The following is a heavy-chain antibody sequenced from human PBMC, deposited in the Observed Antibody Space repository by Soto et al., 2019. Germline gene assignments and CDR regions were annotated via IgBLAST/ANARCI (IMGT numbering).Heavy chain of an antibody. CDR3: AREVASPGAWYFDL. CDR2: VHYSGST. CDR1: GGSISGYY. J-gene: IGHJ2*01. V-gene: IGHV4-59*01. D-gene: IGHD1-1*01. Sequence: QVQLQESGPGLVKPSETLSLTCSVSGGSISGYYWNWIRQPPGKGLEWISYVHYSGSTKYNPSLTSRVTISVDKSRNQFSLKLNSATAADTAVYYCAREVASPGAWYFDLWGRGTLVTVSS.